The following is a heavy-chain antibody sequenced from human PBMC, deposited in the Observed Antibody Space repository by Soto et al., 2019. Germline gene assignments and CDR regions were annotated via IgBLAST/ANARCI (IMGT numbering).Heavy chain of an antibody. J-gene: IGHJ4*02. D-gene: IGHD3-22*01. CDR2: VSSDGSNK. V-gene: IGHV3-30*04. CDR3: ARYPDYFDGHYYSNYFDY. CDR1: GFTFNTYA. Sequence: GGSLRLSCAASGFTFNTYAVHWVRQAPGKGLEWVAVVSSDGSNKYYVDSVRGRFTISRDNAKNSLYLQMNTLRAEDTAVYYCARYPDYFDGHYYSNYFDYWGQGTLVTVSS.